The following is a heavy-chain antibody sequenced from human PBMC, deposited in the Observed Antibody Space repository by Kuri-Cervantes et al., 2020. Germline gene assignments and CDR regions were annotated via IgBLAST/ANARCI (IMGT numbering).Heavy chain of an antibody. CDR3: ARSITMVRGYGMDV. CDR1: GFTFSDYY. Sequence: GRSRRLSCAPSGFTFSDYYMSWSRQAPGKGLEWVSYISSSGSTIYYADSVKGRFTISRDNAKNSLYLQMHSLRAEDTAVYYCARSITMVRGYGMDVWGQGTTVTVSS. D-gene: IGHD3-10*01. J-gene: IGHJ6*02. CDR2: ISSSGSTI. V-gene: IGHV3-11*01.